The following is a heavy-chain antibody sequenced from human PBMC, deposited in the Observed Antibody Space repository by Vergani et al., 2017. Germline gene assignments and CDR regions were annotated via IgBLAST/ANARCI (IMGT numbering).Heavy chain of an antibody. Sequence: EVQLLESGGGLVQPGGSLRLSCAASGFTFSSYAMSWVRQAPGKGLEWVSAISGRGGSTYYADSVKGRFTISRDNYKNTLYLQMNSLRAEDTAVYYCAKDRSGYYPYYYYYGMDVWGQGTTVTVSS. V-gene: IGHV3-23*01. CDR1: GFTFSSYA. CDR3: AKDRSGYYPYYYYYGMDV. CDR2: ISGRGGST. D-gene: IGHD3-3*01. J-gene: IGHJ6*02.